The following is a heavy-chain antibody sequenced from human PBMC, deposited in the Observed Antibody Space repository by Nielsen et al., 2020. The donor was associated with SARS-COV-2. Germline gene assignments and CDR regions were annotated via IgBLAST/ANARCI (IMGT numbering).Heavy chain of an antibody. D-gene: IGHD3-3*01. Sequence: WIRQPPGKGLEWIGYIYYSGSTYYNPSLKSRVTISVDTSKNQFSLKLSSVTAADTAVYYCARGDYDFWSGYSNPDYYYYYMDVWGKGTTVTVSS. V-gene: IGHV4-30-4*01. J-gene: IGHJ6*03. CDR3: ARGDYDFWSGYSNPDYYYYYMDV. CDR2: IYYSGST.